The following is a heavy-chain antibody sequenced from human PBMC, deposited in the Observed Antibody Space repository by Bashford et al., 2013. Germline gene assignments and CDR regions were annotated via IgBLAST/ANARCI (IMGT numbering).Heavy chain of an antibody. Sequence: ASVKVSCKVSGYTLTELSMHWVRQAPGKGLEWMGGFDPEDGETIYAQKFQGRVTMTRNTSISTAYMELSSLRSEDTAVYYCARGLDVAVGATAWGQGTLVTVSS. D-gene: IGHD1-26*01. CDR3: ARGLDVAVGATA. V-gene: IGHV1-24*01. CDR2: FDPEDGET. J-gene: IGHJ5*02. CDR1: GYTLTELS.